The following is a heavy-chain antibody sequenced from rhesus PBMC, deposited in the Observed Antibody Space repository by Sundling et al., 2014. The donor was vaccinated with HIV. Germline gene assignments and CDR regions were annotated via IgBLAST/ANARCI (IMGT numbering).Heavy chain of an antibody. J-gene: IGHJ4*01. CDR2: ISGNGDST. Sequence: EVQLEESGGGLVQPGGSLRLSCGGSGFTFSSYGMYWVRQAPGKGLEWISAISGNGDSTYYADSVKGRFTMSRDNSESKLSLQMNSLRPEDTAVYYCAFGFDGISSPRFDCWGQGVLVTVSS. CDR3: AFGFDGISSPRFDC. D-gene: IGHD1-32*01. V-gene: IGHV3S42*01. CDR1: GFTFSSYG.